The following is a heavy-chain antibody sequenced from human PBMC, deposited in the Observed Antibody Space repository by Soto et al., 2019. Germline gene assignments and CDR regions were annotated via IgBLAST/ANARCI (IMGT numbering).Heavy chain of an antibody. D-gene: IGHD3-10*01. V-gene: IGHV4-59*12. J-gene: IGHJ2*01. CDR2: IYYSGST. CDR1: GGSISSYY. CDR3: ARGRNQGSCYFYL. Sequence: QVQLQESGPGLVKPSETLSLTCTVSGGSISSYYWSWIRQPPGKGLEWIGYIYYSGSTNYNPSLMSRVSISVDASKNQFSLKLSSVTAADTAVYYCARGRNQGSCYFYLWGRGTLVTVSS.